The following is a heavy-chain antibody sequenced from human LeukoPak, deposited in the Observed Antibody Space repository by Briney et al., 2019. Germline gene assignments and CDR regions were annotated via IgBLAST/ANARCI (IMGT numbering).Heavy chain of an antibody. CDR1: GFTFISNS. J-gene: IGHJ5*02. CDR3: ARDWEGLLNWFDP. CDR2: ISDDSYTI. D-gene: IGHD1-26*01. Sequence: GGSLRLACTASGFTFISNSMNWVRQAPGKGPDLVSYISDDSYTIYYADSVKGRFTISTDNAKNSLYLQMTSLRAEDTAVYYCARDWEGLLNWFDPWGKGTQVTVSS. V-gene: IGHV3-48*01.